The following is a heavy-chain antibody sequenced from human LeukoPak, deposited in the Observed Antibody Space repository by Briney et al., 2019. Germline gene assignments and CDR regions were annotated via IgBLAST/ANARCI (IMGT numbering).Heavy chain of an antibody. CDR3: ARESLTWLQSRTSWFDP. CDR1: GGSISSSTYF. V-gene: IGHV4-39*07. J-gene: IGHJ5*02. D-gene: IGHD5-24*01. Sequence: SETLSLTCTVSGGSISSSTYFWGWIRQPPGKGLEWIGTIYYSGSTYYNPSLKSRVTISVDSSKNQFSLRLSSVTATDTAVYYCARESLTWLQSRTSWFDPWGQGTLVTVSS. CDR2: IYYSGST.